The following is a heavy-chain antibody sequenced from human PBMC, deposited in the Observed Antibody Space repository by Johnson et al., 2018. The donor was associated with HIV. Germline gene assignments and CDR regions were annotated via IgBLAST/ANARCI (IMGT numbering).Heavy chain of an antibody. CDR1: GFTLDDYG. D-gene: IGHD3-10*01. J-gene: IGHJ3*02. CDR2: VNWNGGST. CDR3: AREGWETTMIQGAFDI. V-gene: IGHV3-20*04. Sequence: VQLVESGGGVVRPGGSLRLSCAAFGFTLDDYGMSWVRQVPGKGLEWVSGVNWNGGSTGYGDSVQGRFTISRDNAKNSLYLQMNSLRVEDTAIYYCAREGWETTMIQGAFDIWGQGTMVTVSS.